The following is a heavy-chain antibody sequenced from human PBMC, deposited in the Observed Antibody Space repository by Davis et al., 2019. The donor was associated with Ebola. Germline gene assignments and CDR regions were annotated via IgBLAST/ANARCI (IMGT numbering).Heavy chain of an antibody. CDR2: IYYSGST. V-gene: IGHV4-39*07. D-gene: IGHD4-17*01. Sequence: PGGSLRLSCTVSGGSISSSSYYWGWIRQPPGKGLEWIGSIYYSGSTYYNPSLKSRVTISVDTSKNQFSLKLSSVTAADTAVYYCARMIYGDYVNNWFDPWGQGTLVTVSS. J-gene: IGHJ5*02. CDR3: ARMIYGDYVNNWFDP. CDR1: GGSISSSSYY.